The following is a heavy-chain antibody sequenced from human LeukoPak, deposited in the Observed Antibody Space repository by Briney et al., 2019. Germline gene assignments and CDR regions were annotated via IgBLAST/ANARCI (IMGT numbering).Heavy chain of an antibody. D-gene: IGHD6-19*01. CDR3: ARAPSSGWYGRDY. CDR1: GYTFTSYG. Sequence: GASVKVSCKASGYTFTSYGISWVRQAPGQGLEWMGRINPNSGGTNYAQKFQGRVTMTRDTSISTAYMELSRLRSDDTAVYYCARAPSSGWYGRDYWGQGTLVTVSS. V-gene: IGHV1-2*06. CDR2: INPNSGGT. J-gene: IGHJ4*02.